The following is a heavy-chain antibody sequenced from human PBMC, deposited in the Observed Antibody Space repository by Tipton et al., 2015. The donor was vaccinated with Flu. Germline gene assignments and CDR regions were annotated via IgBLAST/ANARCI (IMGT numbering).Heavy chain of an antibody. CDR1: GFTLADYA. D-gene: IGHD5-12*01. CDR3: VRPRGLILVASTYFDS. CDR2: IRSKSYRETT. V-gene: IGHV3-49*04. Sequence: SLRLSCSTSGFTLADYAVGWVRQAPGKGLEWVGFIRSKSYRETTEYAASMRDRIIISRDDSKGFAFLHMSSLRAEDTGIYYCVRPRGLILVASTYFDSWGQGTLVTVSS. J-gene: IGHJ4*02.